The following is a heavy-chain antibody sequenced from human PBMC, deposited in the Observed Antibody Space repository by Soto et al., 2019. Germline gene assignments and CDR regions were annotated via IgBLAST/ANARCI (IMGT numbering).Heavy chain of an antibody. CDR2: ISYDGSIK. D-gene: IGHD6-19*01. J-gene: IGHJ4*02. CDR1: GFPFNIYA. V-gene: IGHV3-30-3*01. CDR3: ARAEGVAGPSYFDC. Sequence: LSCSASGFPFNIYAMHWVRQAPGKGLEWVAVISYDGSIKHYADSVKGRLTISRDNSKSTLYLQMNSLRAEDTAVYYCARAEGVAGPSYFDCWGQGNLVTVSS.